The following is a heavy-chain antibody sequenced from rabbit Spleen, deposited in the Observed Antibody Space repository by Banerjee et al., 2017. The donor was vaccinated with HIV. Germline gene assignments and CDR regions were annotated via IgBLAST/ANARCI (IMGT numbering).Heavy chain of an antibody. CDR1: GFSFNNNCW. Sequence: QEQLVESGGGLVKPEGSLTLTCTASGFSFNNNCWICWVRQAPGKGLEWIGYIDPVFGSAYYASWVNGRFSISRENTQNTVSLQLNSLTAADTATYFCARDFDFWGQGTLVTVS. CDR3: ARDFDF. V-gene: IGHV1S45*01. J-gene: IGHJ4*01. CDR2: IDPVFGSA.